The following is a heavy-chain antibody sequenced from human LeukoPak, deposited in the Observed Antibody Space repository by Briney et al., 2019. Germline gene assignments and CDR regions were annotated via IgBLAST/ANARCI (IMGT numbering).Heavy chain of an antibody. Sequence: GASVKVSCKASGGTFSSYAISWVRQAPGQGLEWMGRIIPIFGIANYAQKFQGRVTITADKSTSTAYMELSSLRSEDTAVYYSARVRIAAAGTLLYGMDVWGQGTTVTVSS. CDR1: GGTFSSYA. J-gene: IGHJ6*02. V-gene: IGHV1-69*04. D-gene: IGHD6-13*01. CDR3: ARVRIAAAGTLLYGMDV. CDR2: IIPIFGIA.